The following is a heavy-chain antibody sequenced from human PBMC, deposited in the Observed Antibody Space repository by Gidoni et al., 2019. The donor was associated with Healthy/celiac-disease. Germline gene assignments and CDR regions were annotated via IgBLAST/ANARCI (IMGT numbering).Heavy chain of an antibody. CDR1: GGSISSSSYY. V-gene: IGHV4-39*01. Sequence: QLQLQESGPGLVKPSETLSLTCTVPGGSISSSSYYWGWIRQPPGKGLEWIGSIYYSGSTYYNPSLKSRVTISVDTSKNQFSLKLSSVTAADTAVYYCARRGGTIFGVPSPDYWGQGTLVTVSS. CDR2: IYYSGST. CDR3: ARRGGTIFGVPSPDY. D-gene: IGHD3-3*01. J-gene: IGHJ4*02.